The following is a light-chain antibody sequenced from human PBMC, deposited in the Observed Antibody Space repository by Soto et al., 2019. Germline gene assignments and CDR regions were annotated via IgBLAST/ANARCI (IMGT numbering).Light chain of an antibody. CDR1: QSVSSS. CDR2: GAS. V-gene: IGKV3-20*01. Sequence: EIVLTQSPGTLSLSPGERATLSGRASQSVSSSLAWYQQRPGQAPRLLIYGASSRATGIPDRFSGSGSGTDFTLTISRLEPEDFAVYFWQQYVDAPWTFGQGTKVEIK. J-gene: IGKJ1*01. CDR3: QQYVDAPWT.